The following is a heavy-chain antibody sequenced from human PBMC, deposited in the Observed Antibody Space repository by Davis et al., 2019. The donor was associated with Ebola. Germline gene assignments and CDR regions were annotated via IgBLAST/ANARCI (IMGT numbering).Heavy chain of an antibody. J-gene: IGHJ4*02. Sequence: GESLKLSCTASGFNFGEYALTWVRQTPRKGLEWVGFIRNKAYGGTTEYAASVKGRFTISRDDSGNIAYLQMNSLKIEDTAVYYCARESGGGIDYWGQGTLVTVSS. V-gene: IGHV3-49*04. D-gene: IGHD1-26*01. CDR2: IRNKAYGGTT. CDR1: GFNFGEYA. CDR3: ARESGGGIDY.